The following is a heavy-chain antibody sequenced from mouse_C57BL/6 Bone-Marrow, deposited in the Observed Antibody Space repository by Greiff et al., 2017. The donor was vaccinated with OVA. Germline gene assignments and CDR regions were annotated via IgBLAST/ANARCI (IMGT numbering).Heavy chain of an antibody. CDR1: GYTFTEYT. V-gene: IGHV1-62-2*01. Sequence: VQLQQSGAELVKPGASVKLSCTASGYTFTEYTIHWVKQTPGQGLEWIGWFYPGSGSIKYYEKFKDKATLTADKSSTTVYMDLSRLTSEDSAVYFCARHEDWGLRRGFAYWGKGTLVTVSA. J-gene: IGHJ3*01. D-gene: IGHD2-4*01. CDR2: FYPGSGSI. CDR3: ARHEDWGLRRGFAY.